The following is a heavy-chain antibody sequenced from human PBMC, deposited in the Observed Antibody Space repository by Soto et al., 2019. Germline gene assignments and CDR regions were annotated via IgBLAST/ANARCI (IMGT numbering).Heavy chain of an antibody. CDR2: IYPGDSDT. J-gene: IGHJ4*02. CDR1: GYSFTTYW. V-gene: IGHV5-51*01. Sequence: GESLKISCKASGYSFTTYWISWVRQMPGKGLEWMGIIYPGDSDTRYSPSFQGQVTISADKSISTAYLQWSSLKASDTAMYYCALLRGYYYDSSGYYSSWGQGTLVTVSS. D-gene: IGHD3-22*01. CDR3: ALLRGYYYDSSGYYSS.